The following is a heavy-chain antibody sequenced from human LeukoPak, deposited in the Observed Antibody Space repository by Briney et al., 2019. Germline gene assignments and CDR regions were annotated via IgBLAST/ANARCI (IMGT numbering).Heavy chain of an antibody. CDR3: ARKGGLGTYGIFDY. V-gene: IGHV1-69*02. D-gene: IGHD3-10*01. CDR2: IIPILGEP. CDR1: GGTFSSYT. J-gene: IGHJ4*02. Sequence: SVKVSCKASGGTFSSYTISWARQAPGQGLEWMGRIIPILGEPDYAQKFQGRVTITADMSTSTAYMELSSLRSEDTAVYYCARKGGLGTYGIFDYWGQGTLVTVSS.